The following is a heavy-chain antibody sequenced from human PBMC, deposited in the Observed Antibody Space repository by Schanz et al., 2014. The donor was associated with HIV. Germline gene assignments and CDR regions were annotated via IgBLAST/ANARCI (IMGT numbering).Heavy chain of an antibody. V-gene: IGHV3-23*01. D-gene: IGHD3-16*01. J-gene: IGHJ3*02. CDR3: AQMGAFSPFDI. Sequence: EALLLESGGGLVQPGGRVRIEGRGSEFPFSHNAMTWVRQAPGKGLQWVSSITDSGEKTDYTDSVKGRFTISRDNSRNTLFLQMDSLRVDDTAVYYCAQMGAFSPFDI. CDR1: EFPFSHNA. CDR2: ITDSGEKT.